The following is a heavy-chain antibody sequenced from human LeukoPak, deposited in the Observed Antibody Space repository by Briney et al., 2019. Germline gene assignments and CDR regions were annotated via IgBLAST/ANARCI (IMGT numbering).Heavy chain of an antibody. J-gene: IGHJ2*01. CDR3: ARSARSRWYFDL. CDR1: GGSISSYY. CDR2: IYYSGST. V-gene: IGHV4-59*08. Sequence: SETLSLTCTVSGGSISSYYWSWIPQPPGKGLEWIGYIYYSGSTNYNPSLKSRVTISVDTSKNQFSLKLSSVTAADTAVYYCARSARSRWYFDLWGRGTLVTVSS.